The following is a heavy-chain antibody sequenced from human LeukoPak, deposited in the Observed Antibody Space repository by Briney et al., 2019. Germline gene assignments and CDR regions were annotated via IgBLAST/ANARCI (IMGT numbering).Heavy chain of an antibody. Sequence: GGSLRLSCAASGFTFSRYAMSWVRQAPGKGLEWVSAISGSGGSTYYADSVKGRFTISRDNSKNTLYLQMNSLRAEDTAVYYCVRGIPSGAIFDYWGQGTLVTVSS. J-gene: IGHJ4*02. D-gene: IGHD6-25*01. CDR1: GFTFSRYA. CDR3: VRGIPSGAIFDY. V-gene: IGHV3-23*01. CDR2: ISGSGGST.